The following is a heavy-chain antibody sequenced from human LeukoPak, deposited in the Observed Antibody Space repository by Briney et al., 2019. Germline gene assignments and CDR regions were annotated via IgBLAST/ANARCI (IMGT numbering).Heavy chain of an antibody. CDR3: ARDETGSGDY. D-gene: IGHD1-14*01. V-gene: IGHV1-3*01. J-gene: IGHJ4*02. Sequence: KFQGRATITRDTSASTAYMELSSLRSEDTAVYYCARDETGSGDYWGQGTLVTVSS.